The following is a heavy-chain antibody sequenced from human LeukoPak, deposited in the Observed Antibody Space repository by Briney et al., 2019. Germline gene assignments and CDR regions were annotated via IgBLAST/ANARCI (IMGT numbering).Heavy chain of an antibody. CDR3: ARATAPHIVGAPPSYYYYMDV. CDR1: GGSISSYY. V-gene: IGHV4-34*01. J-gene: IGHJ6*03. D-gene: IGHD1-26*01. Sequence: SETLSLTCTVSGGSISSYYWSWIRQPPGKGLEWIGEINHSGSTNYNPSLKSRVTISVDTSKNQFSLKLSSVTAADTAVYYCARATAPHIVGAPPSYYYYMDVWGKGTTVTVSS. CDR2: INHSGST.